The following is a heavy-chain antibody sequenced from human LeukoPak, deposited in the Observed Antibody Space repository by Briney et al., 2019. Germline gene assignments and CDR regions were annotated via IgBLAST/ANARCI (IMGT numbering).Heavy chain of an antibody. D-gene: IGHD3-10*01. CDR3: AKDEVTPTSYGMDV. Sequence: GGSLRLSCAASGFTVSSNYMSWVRQAPGKGLEWVSVIYSGGSTYYADSVKGRFTISRDNSKNTLYLQMNSLRAEDTAVYYCAKDEVTPTSYGMDVWGQGTTVTVSS. CDR1: GFTVSSNY. CDR2: IYSGGST. V-gene: IGHV3-66*01. J-gene: IGHJ6*02.